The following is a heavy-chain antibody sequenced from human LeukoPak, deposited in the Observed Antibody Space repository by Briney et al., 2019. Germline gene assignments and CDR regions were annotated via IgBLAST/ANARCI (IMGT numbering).Heavy chain of an antibody. Sequence: GGSLRLSCAASGFTFSSYAMSWVRQAPGKGLEWVSAISGSGGSTYYADSVKGRFTISRDNSKNTLYLQMNSLRAEDTDVYYCAKDRATVLVPAAHNWFDPWGQGTLVTVSS. D-gene: IGHD2-2*01. CDR1: GFTFSSYA. CDR2: ISGSGGST. J-gene: IGHJ5*02. CDR3: AKDRATVLVPAAHNWFDP. V-gene: IGHV3-23*01.